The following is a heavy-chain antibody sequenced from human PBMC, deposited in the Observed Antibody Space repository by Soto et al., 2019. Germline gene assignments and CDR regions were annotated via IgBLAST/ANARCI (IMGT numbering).Heavy chain of an antibody. V-gene: IGHV3-72*01. J-gene: IGHJ4*02. D-gene: IGHD3-22*01. CDR3: ARFTYYYDSSGYYLGSGYFDY. Sequence: GGSLRLSCAASGFTFSDHYMDWVRQAPGKGLEWVGRTRNKANSYTTEYAASVKGRFTISRDDSKNSLYLQMNSLKTEDTAVYYCARFTYYYDSSGYYLGSGYFDYWGQGTLVTVSS. CDR1: GFTFSDHY. CDR2: TRNKANSYTT.